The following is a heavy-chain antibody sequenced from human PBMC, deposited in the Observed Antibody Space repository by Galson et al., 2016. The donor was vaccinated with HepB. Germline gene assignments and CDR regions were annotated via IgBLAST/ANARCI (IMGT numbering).Heavy chain of an antibody. Sequence: SVKVSCKASGYTFIHYGITWVRQAPGQGLEWMGWSTNYNNETYYAQELQGRVTMTTDTSASTAYMELRSLRSDDTAVYYCARVVGGTKSDYWGQGTLVTVSS. CDR3: ARVVGGTKSDY. V-gene: IGHV1-18*01. CDR1: GYTFIHYG. D-gene: IGHD1-26*01. CDR2: STNYNNET. J-gene: IGHJ4*02.